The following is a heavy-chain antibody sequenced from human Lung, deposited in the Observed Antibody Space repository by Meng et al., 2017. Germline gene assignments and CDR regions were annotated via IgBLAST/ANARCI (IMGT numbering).Heavy chain of an antibody. CDR2: IYHSGST. V-gene: IGHV4-4*03. J-gene: IGHJ4*02. D-gene: IGHD6-19*01. Sequence: QVPLQASGPGLGNPPGTLPPPCAVPGGSIRSSKCGSWVRQPPGKGLEWIGEIYHSGSTNYNPSLKSRVTISVDKSKNQFSLKLSSVTAADTAVYYCARRGLWLDPQNFDYWGQGTLVTVSS. CDR3: ARRGLWLDPQNFDY. CDR1: GGSIRSSKC.